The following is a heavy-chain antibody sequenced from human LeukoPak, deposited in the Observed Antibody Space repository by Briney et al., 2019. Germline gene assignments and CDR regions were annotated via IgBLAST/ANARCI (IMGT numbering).Heavy chain of an antibody. J-gene: IGHJ4*02. CDR3: AKPGASYDILTGHFDY. D-gene: IGHD3-9*01. CDR1: GFTISSYA. CDR2: ISGSGGST. Sequence: GGSLRLSCAASGFTISSYAMSWVRQAPGKGLEWVSAISGSGGSTYYADSVKGRFTISRDNSKNTLYLQMNSLRAEDTAVYYCAKPGASYDILTGHFDYWGQGTLVTVSS. V-gene: IGHV3-23*01.